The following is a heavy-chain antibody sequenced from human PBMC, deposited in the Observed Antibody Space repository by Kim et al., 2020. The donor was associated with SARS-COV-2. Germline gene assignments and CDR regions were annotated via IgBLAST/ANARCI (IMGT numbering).Heavy chain of an antibody. J-gene: IGHJ6*02. CDR3: AKDFRAAAGGSRYYYYYGMDV. Sequence: GGSLRLSCAASGFTFSSYAMSWVRQAPGKGLEWVSAISGSGGSTYYADSVKGRFTISRDNSKNTLYLQMNSLRAADTAVYYCAKDFRAAAGGSRYYYYYGMDVWGQGTTVTVSS. CDR1: GFTFSSYA. V-gene: IGHV3-23*01. D-gene: IGHD6-13*01. CDR2: ISGSGGST.